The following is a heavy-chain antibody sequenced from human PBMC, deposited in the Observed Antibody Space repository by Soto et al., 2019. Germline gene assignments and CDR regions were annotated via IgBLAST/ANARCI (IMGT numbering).Heavy chain of an antibody. CDR3: ARYIGSYYSY. CDR2: IHYTGST. Sequence: PSETLSLTCTVSGGPISGHYWSLVRQPLGKGLEWIGCIHYTGSTDYNPSLKSRVTISVDTSNNQFSLKLISVTAADTAVYYCARYIGSYYSYWCKGPLVTVSS. V-gene: IGHV4-59*11. D-gene: IGHD1-26*01. CDR1: GGPISGHY. J-gene: IGHJ4*02.